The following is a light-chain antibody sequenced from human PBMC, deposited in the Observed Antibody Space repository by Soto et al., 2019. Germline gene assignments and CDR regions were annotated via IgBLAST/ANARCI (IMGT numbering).Light chain of an antibody. V-gene: IGLV2-8*01. CDR3: TSYAGTDVHYV. CDR1: SSDVGYYNY. CDR2: EVS. Sequence: QSVLTQPPSASGSPGQSVTISCTGTSSDVGYYNYVSWYQQYPGKAPKLLIYEVSKRPSGVPDRFSGSKSGNTASLTVSRLQAADEADYYCTSYAGTDVHYVFGTGTKVTVL. J-gene: IGLJ1*01.